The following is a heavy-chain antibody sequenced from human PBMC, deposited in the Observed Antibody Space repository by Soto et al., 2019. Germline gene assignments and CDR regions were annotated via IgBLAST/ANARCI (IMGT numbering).Heavy chain of an antibody. CDR2: RHHSGLT. D-gene: IGHD1-26*01. Sequence: PSETLSLTCVVSGYYIGNGYSWGWIRQPPGKGLEWIGGRHHSGLTYYNPSLRSRVSMSVETSKNQFSLKLSSVTAADTAVYYCARTVSVGVSNVPDYFDHWGQGIPVTVSS. CDR1: GYYIGNGYS. CDR3: ARTVSVGVSNVPDYFDH. J-gene: IGHJ4*02. V-gene: IGHV4-38-2*01.